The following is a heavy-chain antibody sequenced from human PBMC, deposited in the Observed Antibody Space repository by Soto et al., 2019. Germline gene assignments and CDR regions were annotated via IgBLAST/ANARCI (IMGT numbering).Heavy chain of an antibody. CDR3: ARHYDILTGYSPTDNWFDP. Sequence: ETLSLTCTVSGGSISSSSYYWGWIRQPPGKGLEWIGSIYYSGSTYYNPSLKSRVTISVDTSKNQFSLKLSSVTAADTAVYYCARHYDILTGYSPTDNWFDPWGQGTLVTVSS. CDR2: IYYSGST. CDR1: GGSISSSSYY. J-gene: IGHJ5*02. D-gene: IGHD3-9*01. V-gene: IGHV4-39*01.